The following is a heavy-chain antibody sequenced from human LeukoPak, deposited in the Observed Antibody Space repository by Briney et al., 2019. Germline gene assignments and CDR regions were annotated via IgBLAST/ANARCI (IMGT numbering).Heavy chain of an antibody. D-gene: IGHD5-12*01. V-gene: IGHV1-18*01. CDR1: GYSFSNYG. CDR3: ARDCGYQCLFDY. Sequence: ASVKVSCKASGYSFSNYGISWVRQAPGRGLEWMGWISGYDGNTNYAQKFQGRVTMTTDTSTSTAYMELRSLRSDDTAVYYCARDCGYQCLFDYWGQGTLVTVSS. CDR2: ISGYDGNT. J-gene: IGHJ4*02.